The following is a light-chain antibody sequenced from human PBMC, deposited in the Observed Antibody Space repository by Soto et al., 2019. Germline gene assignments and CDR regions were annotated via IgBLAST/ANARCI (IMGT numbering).Light chain of an antibody. V-gene: IGKV3-20*01. CDR1: QTVRGNY. CDR2: LAS. J-gene: IGKJ1*01. CDR3: HHYGPAPWT. Sequence: EIVLTQSPGTLSLSPGERATLSCRASQTVRGNYLAWFQQRPGQPPRLLIYLASTRAAGVPDRFSGSGSGTECSLTINILEAEDFAVYYCHHYGPAPWTFGQGTKVEIK.